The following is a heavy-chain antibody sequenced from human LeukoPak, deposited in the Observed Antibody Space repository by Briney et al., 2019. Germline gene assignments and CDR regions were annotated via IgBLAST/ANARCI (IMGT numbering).Heavy chain of an antibody. CDR3: VRDQGAFDM. CDR2: IKQDASEK. V-gene: IGHV3-7*05. CDR1: GITLSSYW. J-gene: IGHJ3*02. Sequence: GGSLILSCAGSGITLSSYWMSWVRQAPGKGLEWVGNIKQDASEKYFVDSLRGRFTISRDNAKNSLFLQMNSLRADDTAVYYCVRDQGAFDMWGHGTMVTVSS.